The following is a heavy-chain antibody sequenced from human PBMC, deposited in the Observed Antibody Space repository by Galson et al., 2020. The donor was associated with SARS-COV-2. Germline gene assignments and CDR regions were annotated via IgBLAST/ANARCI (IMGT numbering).Heavy chain of an antibody. CDR3: ARETDDYHSSWDDY. J-gene: IGHJ4*02. Sequence: RESLRLSCRASGFKFSSSAMHCVRQAPGKGLERVAILSYDGTKRYNLDSGKGRFTISRDNSKNKLYLQMDSLTTEDTAVYYCARETDDYHSSWDDYWGQGTLVTVSS. CDR1: GFKFSSSA. V-gene: IGHV3-30*04. CDR2: LSYDGTKR. D-gene: IGHD6-13*01.